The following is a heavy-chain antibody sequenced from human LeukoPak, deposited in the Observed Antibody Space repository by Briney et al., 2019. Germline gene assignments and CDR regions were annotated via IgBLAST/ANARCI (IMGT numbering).Heavy chain of an antibody. Sequence: GGSLRLSCAASGFTFSSYAMSWVRQAPGKGLEWVSVIYSGGSTYYADSVKGRFTISRDNSKNTLYLQMNSLRAEDTAVYYCARDNSDTAMVTYFDYWGQGTLVTVSS. D-gene: IGHD5-18*01. CDR2: IYSGGST. CDR1: GFTFSSYA. CDR3: ARDNSDTAMVTYFDY. J-gene: IGHJ4*02. V-gene: IGHV3-53*01.